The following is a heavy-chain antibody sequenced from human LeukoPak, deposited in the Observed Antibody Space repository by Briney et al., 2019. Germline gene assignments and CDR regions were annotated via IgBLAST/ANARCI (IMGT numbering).Heavy chain of an antibody. Sequence: GASVKVSCKASGYTFTTYDIGWVRQATGQGLEWMGWLNPNSGNAGYAQKFQGRVTISRNTSISTAYMELSSLRSDDTAIYYCARRKFLGWFGPWGQGTLVTVSS. CDR1: GYTFTTYD. CDR2: LNPNSGNA. J-gene: IGHJ5*02. CDR3: ARRKFLGWFGP. V-gene: IGHV1-8*03. D-gene: IGHD7-27*01.